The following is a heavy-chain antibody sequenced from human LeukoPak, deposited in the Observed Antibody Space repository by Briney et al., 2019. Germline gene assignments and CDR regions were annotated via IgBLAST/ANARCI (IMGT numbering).Heavy chain of an antibody. CDR1: GGSISNGGYS. J-gene: IGHJ4*02. CDR2: IYHSGST. Sequence: SQTLSLTCAVSGGSISNGGYSWSWIRQPPGKGLEWIGYIYHSGSTYYNPSLKSRVTISVDRSKNQFSLKLSSVTAADTAVYYCARDRDRSFDYWGQGTLVTVSS. CDR3: ARDRDRSFDY. D-gene: IGHD2-15*01. V-gene: IGHV4-30-2*01.